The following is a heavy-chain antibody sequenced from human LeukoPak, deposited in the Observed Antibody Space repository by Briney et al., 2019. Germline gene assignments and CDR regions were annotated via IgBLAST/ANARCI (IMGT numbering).Heavy chain of an antibody. V-gene: IGHV3-23*01. J-gene: IGHJ2*01. CDR1: GIIFSNYA. D-gene: IGHD2-2*01. CDR2: ISGSGGNT. CDR3: AKTPRYCSGSSCYAGYSDL. Sequence: GGSLRLSCAASGIIFSNYAMSWVRQAPGKGLEWVSAISGSGGNTYYADSVKGRFTISRDNSRNTVYLQMNSLRAEDTAVYYCAKTPRYCSGSSCYAGYSDLWGRSTLVTVSS.